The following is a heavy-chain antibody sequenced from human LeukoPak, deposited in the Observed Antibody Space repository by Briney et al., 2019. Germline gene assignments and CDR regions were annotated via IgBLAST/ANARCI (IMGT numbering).Heavy chain of an antibody. J-gene: IGHJ5*02. CDR2: ISSSSYI. CDR3: ARDNWFDP. Sequence: GRSLRLSCAASGFTFSSYAMHWVRQAPGKGLEWVSSISSSSYIYYADSVKGRFTISRDNAKNSLYLQMNSLRAEDTAVYYCARDNWFDPWGQGTLVTVSS. CDR1: GFTFSSYA. V-gene: IGHV3-21*01.